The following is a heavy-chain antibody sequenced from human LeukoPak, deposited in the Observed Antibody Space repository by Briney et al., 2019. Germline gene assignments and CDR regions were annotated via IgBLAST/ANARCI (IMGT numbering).Heavy chain of an antibody. Sequence: GGSLRLSCAASGFTFSSYAMSWVRQAPGKGLEWVSAISGSGGSTYYADSVKGRFTISRDNSKNTLYLQMNSLRAEDTAVYYCARTPQYYYDSSGYYFEWGQGTLVTVSS. D-gene: IGHD3-22*01. CDR3: ARTPQYYYDSSGYYFE. CDR1: GFTFSSYA. J-gene: IGHJ4*02. V-gene: IGHV3-23*01. CDR2: ISGSGGST.